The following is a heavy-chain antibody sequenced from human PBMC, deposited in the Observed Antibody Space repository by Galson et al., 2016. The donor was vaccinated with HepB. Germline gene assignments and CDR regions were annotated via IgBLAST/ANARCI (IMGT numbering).Heavy chain of an antibody. CDR3: ARRRGSGSHDY. CDR1: GFTLRSYW. CDR2: IKQDGSEE. Sequence: SLSLSCAASGFTLRSYWMSWVRQAPGKGLEWVANIKQDGSEEYYVDSVKGRFTISRDNAKNSLYLQMNSLRAEDTAVYYCARRRGSGSHDYWGQGTLVTVSS. J-gene: IGHJ4*02. V-gene: IGHV3-7*05. D-gene: IGHD3-10*01.